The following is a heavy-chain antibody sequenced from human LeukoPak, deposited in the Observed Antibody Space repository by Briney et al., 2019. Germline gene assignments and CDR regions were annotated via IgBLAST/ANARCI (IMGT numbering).Heavy chain of an antibody. V-gene: IGHV1-18*01. CDR1: GYTFTSYG. D-gene: IGHD2-2*01. CDR3: ARDESSYIVVVPAANWFDP. CDR2: ISAYNGNT. Sequence: GASVKVSRKASGYTFTSYGISWVRQAPGQGLEWMGWISAYNGNTNYAQKLQGRVTMTTDTSTSTAYMELRSLRSDDTAVYYCARDESSYIVVVPAANWFDPCGQGTLVTVSS. J-gene: IGHJ5*02.